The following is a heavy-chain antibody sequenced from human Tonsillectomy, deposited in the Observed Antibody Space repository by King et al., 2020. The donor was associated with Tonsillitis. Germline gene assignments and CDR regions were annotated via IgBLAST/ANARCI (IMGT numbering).Heavy chain of an antibody. Sequence: VQLVESGGGLVQPGGSLRLSCAASGFTFSSYWIHWVRQPPGKGLVWVSRISPDGSSTTYADSVKGRFTISRDNAKNTLYLQMSSLRVDATAVYYCMKEQGFGWGQGTLVTVSS. V-gene: IGHV3-74*01. D-gene: IGHD1/OR15-1a*01. CDR1: GFTFSSYW. J-gene: IGHJ4*02. CDR2: ISPDGSST. CDR3: MKEQGFG.